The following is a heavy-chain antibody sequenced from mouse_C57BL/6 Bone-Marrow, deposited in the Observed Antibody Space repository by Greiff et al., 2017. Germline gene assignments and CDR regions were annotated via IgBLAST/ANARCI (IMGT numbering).Heavy chain of an antibody. CDR1: GYAFSSYW. D-gene: IGHD2-1*01. Sequence: QVQLQQSGAELVKPGASVKISCKASGYAFSSYWMNWVKQRPGKGLEWIGQIYPGDGDTNYNGKFKGKATLTADKSSSTAYMQLSSLTSEDSAVYFCARGIYYGNYGNYWGQGTTLTVSS. V-gene: IGHV1-80*01. J-gene: IGHJ2*01. CDR2: IYPGDGDT. CDR3: ARGIYYGNYGNY.